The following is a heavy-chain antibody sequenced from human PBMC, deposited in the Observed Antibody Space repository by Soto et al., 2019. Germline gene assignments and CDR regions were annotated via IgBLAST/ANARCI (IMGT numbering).Heavy chain of an antibody. Sequence: QVQLVQSGAEVKKPGASVKVSCKASGYTFTSYGISWVRQAPGQGLEWMGWISAYNGNTNYAQKLQGRVPMTTDTSTSTAHMELRSLRSDDTAVYYCARDSYDFWSGRKYYYYGMDVWGQGTTVTVSS. CDR2: ISAYNGNT. D-gene: IGHD3-3*01. V-gene: IGHV1-18*01. J-gene: IGHJ6*02. CDR1: GYTFTSYG. CDR3: ARDSYDFWSGRKYYYYGMDV.